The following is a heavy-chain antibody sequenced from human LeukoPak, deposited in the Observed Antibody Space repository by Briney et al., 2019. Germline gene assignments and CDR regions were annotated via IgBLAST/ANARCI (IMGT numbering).Heavy chain of an antibody. D-gene: IGHD6-19*01. CDR1: GYTFTSYD. Sequence: GASVKVSCKASGYTFTSYDINWVRQATGQGLEWMGWMNPNSGNTGYAQKFQGRVTMTRNTSISTAYMELSSLRSEDTAVYYCARADGGAAVAGYYYGMDLWGQGTTVTVSS. J-gene: IGHJ6*02. V-gene: IGHV1-8*01. CDR2: MNPNSGNT. CDR3: ARADGGAAVAGYYYGMDL.